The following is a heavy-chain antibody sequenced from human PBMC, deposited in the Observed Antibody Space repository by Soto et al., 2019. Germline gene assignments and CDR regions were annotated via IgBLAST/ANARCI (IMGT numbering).Heavy chain of an antibody. J-gene: IGHJ4*01. D-gene: IGHD3-22*01. CDR2: IAKDGSDI. CDR1: GFTFRGYA. Sequence: PGGSLRLSCEASGFTFRGYAMHWVRQAPGKGLEWVAAIAKDGSDIHYIDSVRGRFTISRDNSENTLYLQMDSLRGDDSAVYYCARAAAYDRSGYYYYFEYWGHGTQVTVSS. CDR3: ARAAAYDRSGYYYYFEY. V-gene: IGHV3-30*03.